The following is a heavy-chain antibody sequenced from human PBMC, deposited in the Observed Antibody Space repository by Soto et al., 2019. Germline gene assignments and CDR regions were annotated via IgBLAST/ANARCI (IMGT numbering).Heavy chain of an antibody. CDR1: GLSFGTGGSY. V-gene: IGHV4-31*03. J-gene: IGHJ4*02. CDR2: IYDSGHT. D-gene: IGHD5-12*01. Sequence: QVQLQESGPGLVKPSQPLSLTCTVSGLSFGTGGSYWSWIRYRPGKGMEWIGYIYDSGHTRYNPSPTRRVAVSLDTSKKQFFLMLTSVTAADTAVYYCARKTGYEVFDFWGQGTLVTVSS. CDR3: ARKTGYEVFDF.